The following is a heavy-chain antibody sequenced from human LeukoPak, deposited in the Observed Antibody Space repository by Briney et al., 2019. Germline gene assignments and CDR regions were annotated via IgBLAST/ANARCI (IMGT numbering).Heavy chain of an antibody. V-gene: IGHV1-2*02. CDR3: ARDPHSHRTGTTGVRYDY. CDR1: GYTFTGYY. J-gene: IGHJ4*02. Sequence: GASVKVSCKASGYTFTGYYMHWVRQAPGQGLEWMGWINLNSGGTNYAQKFQGRLTMTRDTSISTAYMELSRLRSDDTAVYYCARDPHSHRTGTTGVRYDYWGQGTLVTVSS. CDR2: INLNSGGT. D-gene: IGHD1-1*01.